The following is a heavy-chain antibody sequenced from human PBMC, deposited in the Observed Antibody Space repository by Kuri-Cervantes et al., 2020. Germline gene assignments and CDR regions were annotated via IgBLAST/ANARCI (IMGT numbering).Heavy chain of an antibody. D-gene: IGHD6-19*01. J-gene: IGHJ6*02. CDR1: GSTFSSYA. Sequence: GGSLRLSCAASGSTFSSYAMHWVRQAPGKGLEWVAVISYDGSNKYYADSVKGRFTISRDNSKNTLYLQMNSLRAEDTAVYYCARAKEEQWLVPKRRSGMDVWGQGTTVTVSS. V-gene: IGHV3-30-3*01. CDR2: ISYDGSNK. CDR3: ARAKEEQWLVPKRRSGMDV.